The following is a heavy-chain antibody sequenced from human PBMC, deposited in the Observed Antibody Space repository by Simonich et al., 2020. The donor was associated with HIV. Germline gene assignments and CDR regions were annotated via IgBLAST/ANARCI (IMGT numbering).Heavy chain of an antibody. Sequence: EVQLVQSGAAVKKPGESLKISCKGSGYNFPNYWCGWVRQMPGKGLGWMGIIYPVASDTTYSPSFQGQVTTSADKSISTAYLQWSSLKASDTAMYYCVRRMAGTDAFDIWGQGTMVTVSS. J-gene: IGHJ3*02. D-gene: IGHD6-19*01. V-gene: IGHV5-51*03. CDR2: IYPVASDT. CDR1: GYNFPNYW. CDR3: VRRMAGTDAFDI.